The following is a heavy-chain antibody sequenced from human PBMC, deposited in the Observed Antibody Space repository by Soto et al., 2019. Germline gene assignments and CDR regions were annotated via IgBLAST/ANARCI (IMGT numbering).Heavy chain of an antibody. CDR2: INPNSGGT. V-gene: IGHV1-2*04. D-gene: IGHD6-13*01. CDR1: GYTFTGYY. CDR3: ARVAAVWWFDP. Sequence: ASVKVSCKASGYTFTGYYMHWVRQAPGQGLEWMGWINPNSGGTNYAQKFQGWVTMTRDTSISTAYMELSRLRSDDTAMYYCARVAAVWWFDPWGQGSLVTVSS. J-gene: IGHJ5*02.